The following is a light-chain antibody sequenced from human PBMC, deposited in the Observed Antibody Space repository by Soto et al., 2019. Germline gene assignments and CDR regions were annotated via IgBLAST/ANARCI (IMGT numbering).Light chain of an antibody. CDR1: SSDVGSYNL. J-gene: IGLJ1*01. Sequence: QSVLTQPASVSGSPGQSITISCTGTSSDVGSYNLVSWYQHHPGKAPKLMIYEAGRRPSGVSNRFSGSKSGNTASLTISGLQAEDEADYYCCSYAGSSTYAFGTGTKLTVL. CDR2: EAG. CDR3: CSYAGSSTYA. V-gene: IGLV2-23*01.